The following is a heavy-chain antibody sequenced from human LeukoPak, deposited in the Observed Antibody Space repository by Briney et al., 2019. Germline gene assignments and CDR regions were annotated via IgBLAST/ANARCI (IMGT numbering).Heavy chain of an antibody. J-gene: IGHJ4*02. CDR3: ARDKRWLQRPHFDY. Sequence: SSETLSLTCTVSGGSISSHYWSWIRQPPGKGLAWNGHIYYSGSTNYNPSLKSRVTILVDTSKNQFSLKLSSVTAADTAVYYCARDKRWLQRPHFDYWGQGTLVTVSS. D-gene: IGHD5-24*01. CDR1: GGSISSHY. CDR2: IYYSGST. V-gene: IGHV4-59*11.